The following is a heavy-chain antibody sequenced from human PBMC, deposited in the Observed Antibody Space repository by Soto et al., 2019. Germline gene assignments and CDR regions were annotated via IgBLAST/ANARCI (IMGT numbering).Heavy chain of an antibody. Sequence: EVQLVESGGGLVKPGGSLGLSCEASGFTFIGYSWNWFRQPPGRGREGVSSISSSSSYIYYADSVKGRFTISRDNAKNSLYLQMNSLRAEDTAVYYCARDQPGYSYGYGLGYWGQGTLVTVSS. CDR1: GFTFIGYS. J-gene: IGHJ4*02. V-gene: IGHV3-21*01. CDR3: ARDQPGYSYGYGLGY. CDR2: ISSSSSYI. D-gene: IGHD5-18*01.